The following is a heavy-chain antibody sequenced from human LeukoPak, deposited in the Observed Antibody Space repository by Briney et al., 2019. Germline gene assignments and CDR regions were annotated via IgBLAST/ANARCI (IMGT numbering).Heavy chain of an antibody. Sequence: SVKVSCKASGGTFSSYAISWVRQAPGQGLEWMGRIIPILGIANYAQKFQGRVTMTTDTSTSTAYMELRSLRSDDTAVYYCARDQLVGPADKDYWGQGTLVTVSS. CDR3: ARDQLVGPADKDY. J-gene: IGHJ4*02. V-gene: IGHV1-69*04. CDR2: IIPILGIA. CDR1: GGTFSSYA. D-gene: IGHD2-2*01.